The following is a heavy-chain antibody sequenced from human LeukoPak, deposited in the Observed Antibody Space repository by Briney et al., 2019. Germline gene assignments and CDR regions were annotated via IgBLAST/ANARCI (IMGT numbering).Heavy chain of an antibody. J-gene: IGHJ4*02. Sequence: PGGSLRLSCAASGFTFNNYNMNWVRQAPGKALEWVSSITSSGTYIFYADSEKGRFTISRDNAKNSLYLQMNSLGPEDTAVYYCARNTFPVYFFDYWGQGTLVTVSS. CDR1: GFTFNNYN. CDR2: ITSSGTYI. V-gene: IGHV3-21*04. CDR3: ARNTFPVYFFDY. D-gene: IGHD1/OR15-1a*01.